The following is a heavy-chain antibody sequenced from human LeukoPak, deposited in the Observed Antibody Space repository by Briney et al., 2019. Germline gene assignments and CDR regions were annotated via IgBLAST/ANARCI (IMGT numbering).Heavy chain of an antibody. J-gene: IGHJ6*02. CDR1: GGTFSSYA. CDR3: ARRVDYYGMDV. CDR2: INPNSGGT. Sequence: ASVKVSCKASGGTFSSYAISWVRQAPGQGLEWMGWINPNSGGTNYAQKFQGRVTMTRDTSISTAYMELSRLRSDDTAVYYCARRVDYYGMDVWGQGTTVTVSS. D-gene: IGHD2-15*01. V-gene: IGHV1-2*02.